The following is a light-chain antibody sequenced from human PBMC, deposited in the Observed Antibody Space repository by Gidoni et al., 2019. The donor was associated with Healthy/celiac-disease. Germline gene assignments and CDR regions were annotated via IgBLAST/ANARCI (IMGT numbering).Light chain of an antibody. CDR2: YDD. J-gene: IGLJ2*01. Sequence: QSVLTQPPSVSEAPRQRVTISCSGSSSNIGHNAVNWYQQLPGKAPKLLIYYDDLLPSGVSDRFSGSKSGTSASLAISGLQSEDEADYYCAAWDDILNGVVFGGGTKLTVL. V-gene: IGLV1-36*01. CDR3: AAWDDILNGVV. CDR1: SSNIGHNA.